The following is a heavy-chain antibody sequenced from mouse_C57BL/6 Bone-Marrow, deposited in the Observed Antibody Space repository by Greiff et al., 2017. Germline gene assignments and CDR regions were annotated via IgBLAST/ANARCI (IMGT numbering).Heavy chain of an antibody. Sequence: ESGPGLVKPSQSLSLTCSVTGYSITSGYYWNWIRQFPGNKLEWMGYISYDGSNNYNPSLKNRISITRDTSKNQFFLKLNSVTTEDTATYYCARVPYYYGSSDYWGQGTTLTVSS. J-gene: IGHJ2*01. D-gene: IGHD1-1*01. CDR3: ARVPYYYGSSDY. CDR2: ISYDGSN. CDR1: GYSITSGYY. V-gene: IGHV3-6*01.